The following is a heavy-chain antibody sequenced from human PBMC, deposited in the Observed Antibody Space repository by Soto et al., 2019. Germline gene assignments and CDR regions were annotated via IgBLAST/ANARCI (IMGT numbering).Heavy chain of an antibody. CDR1: GFTFDDYA. V-gene: IGHV3-9*01. CDR3: AKGGGAYCGGDCYSGFDY. Sequence: PGGSLRLSCAASGFTFDDYAMHWVRQAPGKGLEWVSGISWNSGSIGYADSVKGRFTISRDNAKNSLYLQMNSLRAEDTALYYCAKGGGAYCGGDCYSGFDYWGQGTLVTVSS. J-gene: IGHJ4*02. D-gene: IGHD2-21*02. CDR2: ISWNSGSI.